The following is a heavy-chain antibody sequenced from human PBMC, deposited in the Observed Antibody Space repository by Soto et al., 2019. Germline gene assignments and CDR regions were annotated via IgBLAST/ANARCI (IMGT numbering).Heavy chain of an antibody. CDR2: INPKSGGT. J-gene: IGHJ6*02. D-gene: IGHD2-8*01. CDR1: GYSFTDYH. V-gene: IGHV1-2*04. Sequence: ASVKVSCKASGYSFTDYHIHWVRQAPGQGLEWLGRINPKSGGTSTAQKFQGWVTMTTDTSIGTASMELTRLTSDDTAIYYCARGDSTDCSNGVCSFFYNHDMDVCGQGTTLTVSS. CDR3: ARGDSTDCSNGVCSFFYNHDMDV.